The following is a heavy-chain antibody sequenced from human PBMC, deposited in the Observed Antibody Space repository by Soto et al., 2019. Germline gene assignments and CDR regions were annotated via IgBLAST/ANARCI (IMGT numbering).Heavy chain of an antibody. D-gene: IGHD3-3*01. CDR3: ARRRGIFGVVITPGVGAFDI. CDR2: INHSGST. V-gene: IGHV4-34*01. J-gene: IGHJ3*02. Sequence: QVQLQQWGAGLLKPSETLSLTCAVYGGSFSGYYWSWIRQPPGKGLEWIGEINHSGSTNYNPSLKSRDTISVDTSKNQFSLKLSSVTAADTAVYYCARRRGIFGVVITPGVGAFDIWGQGTMVTVSS. CDR1: GGSFSGYY.